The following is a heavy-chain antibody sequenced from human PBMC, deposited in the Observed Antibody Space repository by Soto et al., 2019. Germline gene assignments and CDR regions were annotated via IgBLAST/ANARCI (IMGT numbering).Heavy chain of an antibody. Sequence: GESLKISCQCSGYTFSNFWIAWVRQLPGKGLEYMGIIYTGDSETRYSPSFHGKVTISADRSIGTAYLQWSSLEASDSAFYFCARSPRSSPYFDYWGQGALVTVSS. CDR3: ARSPRSSPYFDY. V-gene: IGHV5-51*01. J-gene: IGHJ4*02. CDR1: GYTFSNFW. CDR2: IYTGDSET. D-gene: IGHD6-13*01.